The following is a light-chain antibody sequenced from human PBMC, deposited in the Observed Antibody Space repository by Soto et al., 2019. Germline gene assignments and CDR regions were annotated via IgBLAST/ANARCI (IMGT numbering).Light chain of an antibody. CDR2: DAS. Sequence: EIVLTQSPGTLSLSPGERATLSCRASQSVSSNYLAWYQQKPGQAPRLLIYDASTRATGIPDRFSGSGSGTDFTLTISRLEPEDFAVYYCQQFGTSPRVTFGQGTHWRL. CDR1: QSVSSNY. J-gene: IGKJ5*01. V-gene: IGKV3-20*01. CDR3: QQFGTSPRVT.